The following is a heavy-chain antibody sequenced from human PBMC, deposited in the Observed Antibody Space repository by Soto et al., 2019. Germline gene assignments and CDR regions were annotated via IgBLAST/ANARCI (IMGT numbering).Heavy chain of an antibody. CDR3: AKASSWAVLRFLEHPIDP. CDR2: IEADGSGK. CDR1: GFTFTSYW. D-gene: IGHD3-3*01. V-gene: IGHV3-7*03. Sequence: GGSLRLSCTASGFTFTSYWMSWVRQAPGKGLEWVANIEADGSGKYYVDSVNGRFTISIANAKNSLYLQMNSLRAEDTALYYCAKASSWAVLRFLEHPIDPWGQGTLVTVSS. J-gene: IGHJ5*02.